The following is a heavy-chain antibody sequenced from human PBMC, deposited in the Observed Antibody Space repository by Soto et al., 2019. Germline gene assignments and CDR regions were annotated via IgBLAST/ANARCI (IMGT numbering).Heavy chain of an antibody. CDR1: GAALSSGGSF. V-gene: IGHV4-61*08. Sequence: SETLSLTCTVSGAALSSGGSFSTWVRQPPGKGLEWLGYIYYSGGTNYNPSLKSRVTISLDKSRSQFSLGLISVTAADTAVYYCTREQSDDNYFDPWGQGTLVTVSS. J-gene: IGHJ5*02. CDR3: TREQSDDNYFDP. D-gene: IGHD6-19*01. CDR2: IYYSGGT.